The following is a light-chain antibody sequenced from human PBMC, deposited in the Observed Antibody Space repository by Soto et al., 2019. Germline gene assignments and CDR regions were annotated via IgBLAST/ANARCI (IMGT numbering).Light chain of an antibody. CDR2: GNS. V-gene: IGLV1-40*01. Sequence: QSALTQPPSVSGAPGQRVTMSCTGSSSNIGAGYDVHWYQQLPGTAPKLLIYGNSNRPSGVSDRFSGSKSGTSASLAITGLQAEDEADYYCQSYDSSLSVIFGTGTKVTVL. J-gene: IGLJ1*01. CDR1: SSNIGAGYD. CDR3: QSYDSSLSVI.